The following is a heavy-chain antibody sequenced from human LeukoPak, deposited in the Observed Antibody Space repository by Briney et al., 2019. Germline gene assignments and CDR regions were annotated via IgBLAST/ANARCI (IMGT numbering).Heavy chain of an antibody. CDR1: GGSISSYY. J-gene: IGHJ4*02. Sequence: ETLSLTCTVSGGSISSYYWSWVRQAPGKGLEWVSAISGSGGSTYYADSVKGRFTISRDNSKNTLYLQMNSLRAEDTAVYYCAKDLVATTFDYWGQGTLVTVSS. CDR3: AKDLVATTFDY. V-gene: IGHV3-23*01. CDR2: ISGSGGST. D-gene: IGHD5-12*01.